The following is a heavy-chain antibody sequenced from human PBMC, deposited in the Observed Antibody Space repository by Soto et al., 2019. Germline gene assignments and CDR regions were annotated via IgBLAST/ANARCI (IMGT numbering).Heavy chain of an antibody. V-gene: IGHV1-69*13. D-gene: IGHD3-22*01. CDR1: GGTFSSYA. J-gene: IGHJ4*02. CDR3: ARGRYYDSSGYSNIDY. CDR2: IIPIFGTA. Sequence: GPSVKVSCKASGGTFSSYAISWVRQAPGQGLEWMGGIIPIFGTANYAQKFQGRVTITADESTSTAYMELSSLRSEDTAVYYCARGRYYDSSGYSNIDYWGQGTLVTVSS.